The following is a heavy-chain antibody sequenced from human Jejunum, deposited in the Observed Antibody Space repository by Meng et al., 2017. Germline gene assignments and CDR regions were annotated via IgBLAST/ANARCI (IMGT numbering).Heavy chain of an antibody. CDR1: GFSFDEYA. CDR3: AKDIWRHYYYYGMDV. CDR2: ISWNSGRI. Sequence: SGVAPGFSFDEYAMHRVRQAPGKGLGWVSGISWNSGRIGYADSVKGRFTISRDNAKNSLYLQMNSLRAEDMALYYCAKDIWRHYYYYGMDVWGQGTTVTVSS. D-gene: IGHD2-21*01. J-gene: IGHJ6*02. V-gene: IGHV3-9*03.